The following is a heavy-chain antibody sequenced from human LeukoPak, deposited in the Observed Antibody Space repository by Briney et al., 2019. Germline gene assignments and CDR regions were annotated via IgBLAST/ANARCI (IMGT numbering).Heavy chain of an antibody. D-gene: IGHD6-19*01. CDR2: ISSGSNYI. CDR1: GFTFSNYY. Sequence: AGCLRLSCAASGFTFSNYYMNWVRQAAGKGLEWVSSISSGSNYIYYADSLKGRFTISRDNAKNSLYLQMNSLRAEDTAVYYCATGVRGYNSALDYWSQGTLVTVSP. CDR3: ATGVRGYNSALDY. V-gene: IGHV3-21*01. J-gene: IGHJ4*02.